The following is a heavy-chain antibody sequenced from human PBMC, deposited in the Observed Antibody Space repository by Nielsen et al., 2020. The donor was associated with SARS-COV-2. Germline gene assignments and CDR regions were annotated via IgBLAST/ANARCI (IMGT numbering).Heavy chain of an antibody. D-gene: IGHD2-15*01. Sequence: WIRQPPGKGLEWVAVISYDGSNKYYADSVKGRFTISRDNSKSTLYLQMNSLRAEDTAVYYCAKDVRYCSGGSCYGVGFYYYYGMDVWGQGTTVTVSS. CDR3: AKDVRYCSGGSCYGVGFYYYYGMDV. J-gene: IGHJ6*02. CDR2: ISYDGSNK. V-gene: IGHV3-30*18.